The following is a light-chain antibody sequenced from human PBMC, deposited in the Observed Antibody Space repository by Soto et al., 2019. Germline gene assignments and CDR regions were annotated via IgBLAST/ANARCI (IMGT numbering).Light chain of an antibody. J-gene: IGKJ5*01. CDR2: GAS. CDR1: QSATSNY. V-gene: IGKV3-20*01. CDR3: QHYVSPPIT. Sequence: ELLLTQTPGTMSLSPGAGATLSCRSSQSATSNYLAWYQQKPGQAPRLLVYGASSRATGISDRFSGSGSGTDFTLTISRLEPEDFAVYYCQHYVSPPITFGQGTRLEIK.